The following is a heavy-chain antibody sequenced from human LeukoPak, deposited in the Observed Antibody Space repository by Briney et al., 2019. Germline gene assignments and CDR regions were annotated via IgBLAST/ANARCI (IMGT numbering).Heavy chain of an antibody. Sequence: GGSLRLSCAASGFTFSSYGMHWVRQAPGKGLEWVAFIRYDGSNKYYADSVKGRFTISRDNSKNTLYLQMTSLRAEDTAVYYCPKGGRGYSGYDLDYWGQGTLVTVSS. D-gene: IGHD5-12*01. J-gene: IGHJ4*02. CDR2: IRYDGSNK. V-gene: IGHV3-30*02. CDR1: GFTFSSYG. CDR3: PKGGRGYSGYDLDY.